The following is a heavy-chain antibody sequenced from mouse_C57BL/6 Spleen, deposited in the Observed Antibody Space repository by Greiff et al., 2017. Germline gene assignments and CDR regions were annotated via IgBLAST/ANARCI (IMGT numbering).Heavy chain of an antibody. Sequence: ESGPGLVKPSQSLSLTCSVTGYSITSGYYWNWIRQFPGNKLEWMGYISYDGSNNYNPSLKNRISITRDTSKNQFFLKLNSVTTEDTATYYCAREDYSTPYYFDYWGQGTTLTVSS. CDR3: AREDYSTPYYFDY. J-gene: IGHJ2*01. D-gene: IGHD2-5*01. CDR1: GYSITSGYY. CDR2: ISYDGSN. V-gene: IGHV3-6*01.